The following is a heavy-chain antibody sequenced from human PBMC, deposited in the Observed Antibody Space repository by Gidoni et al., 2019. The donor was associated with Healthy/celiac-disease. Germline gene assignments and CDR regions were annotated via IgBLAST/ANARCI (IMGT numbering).Heavy chain of an antibody. CDR2: IYYSGST. CDR1: VGSISSSTYY. J-gene: IGHJ6*02. Sequence: QLQLLASGPGLVKPSETLSLTCTVSVGSISSSTYYWGLIRQPPGKGLEWIGSIYYSGSTYYNPSLKSRVTISVDTSKNQFSLKLSSVTAADTAVYYCARQEDNYESAYYYGMDVWGQGTTVTVSS. V-gene: IGHV4-39*01. D-gene: IGHD3-3*01. CDR3: ARQEDNYESAYYYGMDV.